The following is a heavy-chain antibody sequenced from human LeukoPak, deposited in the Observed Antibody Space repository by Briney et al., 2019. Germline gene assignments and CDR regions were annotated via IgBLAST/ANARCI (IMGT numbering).Heavy chain of an antibody. CDR1: GFTFSTYW. V-gene: IGHV3-7*01. CDR2: IKEAGSEK. D-gene: IGHD3-22*01. CDR3: ARDSSGYQ. Sequence: GGSLRLSCAASGFTFSTYWMSWVRQAPGKGLEWVANIKEAGSEKYYGDSVKGRFTISRDNAKNSLYLQMNSPRAEDTAVYYCARDSSGYQWGQGTLVTVSS. J-gene: IGHJ4*02.